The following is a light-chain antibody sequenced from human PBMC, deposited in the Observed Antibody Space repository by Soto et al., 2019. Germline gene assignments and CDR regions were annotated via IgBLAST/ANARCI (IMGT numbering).Light chain of an antibody. CDR2: DAS. Sequence: DIQMTQSPSSLSASVGDRVSITCQASHDISNYLNWYQQKPGKAPKLLIYDASNLETGVPSRFSGSVSGTHFTFTISSLQPEDIATYYCKQYDNLPPYTFGQGTKLEIK. V-gene: IGKV1-33*01. J-gene: IGKJ2*01. CDR3: KQYDNLPPYT. CDR1: HDISNY.